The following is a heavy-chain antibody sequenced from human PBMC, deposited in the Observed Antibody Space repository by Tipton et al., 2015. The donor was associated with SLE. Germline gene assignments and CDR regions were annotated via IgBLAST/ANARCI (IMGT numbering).Heavy chain of an antibody. CDR3: ARDGLGVWGTFAY. CDR2: IKSKTDGGTT. J-gene: IGHJ4*02. Sequence: SLRLSCAASGFTFSNTWMNWIRQAPGKGLEWVGRIKSKTDGGTTDYAAPVKGRFTISRDNSKNTVYLQMNSLRVDDTAVYYCARDGLGVWGTFAYWGQGTLVTVSS. D-gene: IGHD3-16*01. V-gene: IGHV3-15*07. CDR1: GFTFSNTW.